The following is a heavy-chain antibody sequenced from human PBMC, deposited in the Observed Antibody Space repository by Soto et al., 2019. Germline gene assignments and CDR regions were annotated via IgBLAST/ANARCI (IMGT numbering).Heavy chain of an antibody. D-gene: IGHD6-19*01. Sequence: ASVKVSCKASGYTFTNYYINWVRQAPGQGLEWMGIINPSGDSTSYTQNFQGRITMTRDTSTSTVYMELSSLRSEDTAVYYCARVDSSGPGYWGQGTLVTVSS. J-gene: IGHJ4*02. CDR2: INPSGDST. CDR3: ARVDSSGPGY. V-gene: IGHV1-46*03. CDR1: GYTFTNYY.